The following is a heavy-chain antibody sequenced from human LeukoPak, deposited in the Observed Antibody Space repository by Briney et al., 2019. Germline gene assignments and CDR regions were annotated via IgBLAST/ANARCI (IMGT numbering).Heavy chain of an antibody. Sequence: GRSLRLSCAASGFTFSSYAMHWVRQAPGKGLEWVAVISYDGSNKYYADSVKGRFTISRDNSKNTLYLQMNSLRAEDTAMYYCARVPTGELLDWFDSWGQGTLVTVSS. CDR1: GFTFSSYA. CDR3: ARVPTGELLDWFDS. V-gene: IGHV3-30*04. J-gene: IGHJ5*01. CDR2: ISYDGSNK. D-gene: IGHD1-26*01.